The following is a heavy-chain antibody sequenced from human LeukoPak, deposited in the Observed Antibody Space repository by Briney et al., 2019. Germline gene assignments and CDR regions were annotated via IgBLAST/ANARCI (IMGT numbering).Heavy chain of an antibody. CDR3: AKRLWTGGSEPDPYDY. D-gene: IGHD1-14*01. CDR2: ISGSAAET. Sequence: GGSLRLSWAAAGLTVSNYGMSWVRQAAGKGLDWVSVISGSAAETPYAESVKGRFTISRDNSKNTLFLQMNDLRAEDTAVYYCAKRLWTGGSEPDPYDYWGQGTLVTVSS. CDR1: GLTVSNYG. V-gene: IGHV3-23*01. J-gene: IGHJ4*02.